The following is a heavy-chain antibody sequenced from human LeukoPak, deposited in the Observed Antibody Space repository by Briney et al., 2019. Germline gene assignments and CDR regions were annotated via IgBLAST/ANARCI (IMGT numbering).Heavy chain of an antibody. CDR3: ARGPRAYQLLHPAPY. CDR1: GGTFSSHA. V-gene: IGHV1-69*05. Sequence: SVKVSCKASGGTFSSHAISWVRQAAGQGLEWMGGIIPIFGTANYAQKFQGRVTITTDESTSTAYMELSSLRSEDTAVYYCARGPRAYQLLHPAPYWGQGTLVTVSS. J-gene: IGHJ4*02. D-gene: IGHD2-2*02. CDR2: IIPIFGTA.